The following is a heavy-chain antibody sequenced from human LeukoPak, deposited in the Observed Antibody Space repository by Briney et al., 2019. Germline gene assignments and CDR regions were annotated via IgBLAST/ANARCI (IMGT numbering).Heavy chain of an antibody. D-gene: IGHD6-25*01. V-gene: IGHV1-69*04. CDR1: GVTFSNYG. Sequence: GSSVKVSCKASGVTFSNYGFSWVRQAPGQGLEWMGRIIPFLDVTTYAQKFQDGVTISADKSTNTVYMEINSLKSEDTAVYFCASAAVIWYFDLWGRGSLVTVSS. CDR3: ASAAVIWYFDL. CDR2: IIPFLDVT. J-gene: IGHJ2*01.